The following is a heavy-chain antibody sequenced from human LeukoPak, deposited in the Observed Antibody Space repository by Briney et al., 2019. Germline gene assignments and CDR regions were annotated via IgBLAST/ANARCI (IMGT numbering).Heavy chain of an antibody. J-gene: IGHJ5*02. D-gene: IGHD3-9*01. CDR1: GGSISSGGYS. CDR3: ARETPLRYFDP. CDR2: IHSSGTA. V-gene: IGHV4-30-2*01. Sequence: PSETLSLTCSVSGGSISSGGYSWNWIRQPPGKGLEWIGYIHSSGTAYYNPSLKSQVTISLDRSKNQFSLNLTSVTAADTAVYYCARETPLRYFDPWGQGTLVTVSS.